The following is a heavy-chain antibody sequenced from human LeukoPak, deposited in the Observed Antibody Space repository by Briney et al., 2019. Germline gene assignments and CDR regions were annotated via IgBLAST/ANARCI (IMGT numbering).Heavy chain of an antibody. V-gene: IGHV3-23*01. J-gene: IGHJ4*02. Sequence: SGGSLRLSCAASGFTFSSYAMSLVRQAPGKGLEWVSAISGSGGSTYYADSVKGRFTISRDNSKNTLYLQMNSLRAEDTAVYYCAKDSCSGGSCYSGWGQGTLVTVSS. CDR3: AKDSCSGGSCYSG. D-gene: IGHD2-15*01. CDR2: ISGSGGST. CDR1: GFTFSSYA.